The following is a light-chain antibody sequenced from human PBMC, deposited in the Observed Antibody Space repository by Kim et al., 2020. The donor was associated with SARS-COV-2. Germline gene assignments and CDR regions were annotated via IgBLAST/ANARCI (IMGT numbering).Light chain of an antibody. CDR2: SSN. CDR3: ATWDDSLNGVI. V-gene: IGLV1-44*01. Sequence: QSVVTQPPSASGTPGQRVTISCSGSNSNIGSNTVNWYQQLPGTAPKLLIHSSNQRPSGVPDRFSGSKSGTSASLAISGLQSEDEADYYCATWDDSLNGVIFGGGTKLIVL. J-gene: IGLJ2*01. CDR1: NSNIGSNT.